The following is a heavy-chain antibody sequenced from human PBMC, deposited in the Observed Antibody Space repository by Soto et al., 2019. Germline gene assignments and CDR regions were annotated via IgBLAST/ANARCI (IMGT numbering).Heavy chain of an antibody. V-gene: IGHV3-9*01. CDR1: GFTFDDYA. D-gene: IGHD3-10*01. CDR2: IRWNGGSI. CDR3: AEDIRPLYGSGSYSYFDL. Sequence: EVQLVESGGGLAQPGRSLRLSCAASGFTFDDYAMHWVRQAPGKGLEWVSGIRWNGGSIGYAESVKGRFTISRDKVKKSLYLQMNSLGAKDTASYYCAEDIRPLYGSGSYSYFDLWGRGTLVTVSS. J-gene: IGHJ2*01.